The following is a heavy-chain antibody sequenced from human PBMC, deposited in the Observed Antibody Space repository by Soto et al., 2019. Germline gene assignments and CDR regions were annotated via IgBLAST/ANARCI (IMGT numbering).Heavy chain of an antibody. CDR2: IYYSGST. CDR3: ARLHTQYYYYGMDV. V-gene: IGHV4-31*03. Sequence: SETLSLTCTVSGGSISSGGYYWSWIRQHPGKGLEWIGYIYYSGSTYYNPSLKSRVTISVDTSKNQFSLKLSSVTAADTAVYYCARLHTQYYYYGMDVWGQGTTVTVSS. CDR1: GGSISSGGYY. J-gene: IGHJ6*02.